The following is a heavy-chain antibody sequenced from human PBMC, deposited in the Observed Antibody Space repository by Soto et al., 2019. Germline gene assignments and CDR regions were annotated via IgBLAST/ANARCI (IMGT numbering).Heavy chain of an antibody. CDR1: GFRFSAYW. D-gene: IGHD6-13*01. Sequence: GGSLRLSCAASGFRFSAYWMTWVRQAPRKGLEWVATIRQDGTEHYYVDSVKGRFTLSRDNANNSLFLQMNTLRAEDTAVYYCARAKRPVYFGSWYFDYWGQGTLVTVSS. J-gene: IGHJ4*02. V-gene: IGHV3-7*03. CDR3: ARAKRPVYFGSWYFDY. CDR2: IRQDGTEH.